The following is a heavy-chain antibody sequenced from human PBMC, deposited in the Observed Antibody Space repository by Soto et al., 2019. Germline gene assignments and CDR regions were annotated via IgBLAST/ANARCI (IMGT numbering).Heavy chain of an antibody. Sequence: QVQLQQWGAGLLKPSETLSLTCAVYGGSFSGYYWSWIRQPPGKGLEWIGEINHSGSTNYNPSLKSRVTIXXDXSXXQFSLKLSSVTAADTAVYYCAIQVVETYYYYGMDVWGQGTTVTVSS. CDR3: AIQVVETYYYYGMDV. V-gene: IGHV4-34*01. D-gene: IGHD3-22*01. CDR1: GGSFSGYY. J-gene: IGHJ6*02. CDR2: INHSGST.